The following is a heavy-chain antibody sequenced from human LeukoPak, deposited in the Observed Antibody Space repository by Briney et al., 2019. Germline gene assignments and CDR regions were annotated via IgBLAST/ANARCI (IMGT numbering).Heavy chain of an antibody. V-gene: IGHV3-53*05. CDR2: IYSGDST. Sequence: HPGGSLRLSCAASGFTVRNNYMTWVRQAPGKGLEWVSIIYSGDSTSYADSVKGRFTISRDNSKNTLFLQMTSLRVEDTAVYYCAQDREKPSQFDYWGQGTLVSVSS. CDR3: AQDREKPSQFDY. J-gene: IGHJ4*02. CDR1: GFTVRNNY.